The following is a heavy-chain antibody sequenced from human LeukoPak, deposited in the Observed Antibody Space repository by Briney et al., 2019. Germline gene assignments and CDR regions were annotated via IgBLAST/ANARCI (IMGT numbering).Heavy chain of an antibody. CDR3: TRDQCRGDNCPSFDY. CDR1: AYTFTSFC. V-gene: IGHV1-18*04. J-gene: IGHJ4*02. D-gene: IGHD2-15*01. Sequence: ASVKVSCKPSAYTFTSFCIIWVRLAPGQGLEWMGWIVAYNGDTNYAQKFQGRVTMTTDTSTSTAYMDLRSMRSDDAAVDYCTRDQCRGDNCPSFDYWGQGTLVTVSS. CDR2: IVAYNGDT.